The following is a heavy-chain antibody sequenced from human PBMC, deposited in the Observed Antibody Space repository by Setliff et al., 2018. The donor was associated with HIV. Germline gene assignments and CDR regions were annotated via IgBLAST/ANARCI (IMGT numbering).Heavy chain of an antibody. V-gene: IGHV4-39*01. CDR1: NDFITGSYY. Sequence: SETLSLTCSVSNDFITGSYYWAWVRQPPGRGLEWIGSIYYSGSAYYSPSLKSRVTISVDTSNNQFSLTLPSVTAADTAVYYCARHVPDYDILTGYFTKHFDYWGRGTLVTVSS. CDR3: ARHVPDYDILTGYFTKHFDY. CDR2: IYYSGSA. J-gene: IGHJ4*02. D-gene: IGHD3-9*01.